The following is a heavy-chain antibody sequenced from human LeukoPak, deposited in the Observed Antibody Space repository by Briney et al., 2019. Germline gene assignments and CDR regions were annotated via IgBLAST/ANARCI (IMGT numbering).Heavy chain of an antibody. D-gene: IGHD3-10*01. CDR2: INPNSGGT. J-gene: IGHJ5*02. CDR3: ARSSSGSGSYYPSP. CDR1: GYTFTGYY. V-gene: IGHV1-2*02. Sequence: ASVKVSCKASGYTFTGYYMHWVRHAPGQGLEWMGWINPNSGGTNYAQKFQGRVTMTRDTSISTAYMELSRLRSDDTAVYYCARSSSGSGSYYPSPWGQGTLVTVSS.